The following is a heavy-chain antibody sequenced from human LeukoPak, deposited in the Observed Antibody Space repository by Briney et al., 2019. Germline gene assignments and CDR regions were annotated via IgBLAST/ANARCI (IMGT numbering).Heavy chain of an antibody. V-gene: IGHV4-4*07. CDR2: LYTSGST. J-gene: IGHJ5*02. CDR1: GGSISTYY. CDR3: ARDRPHDSSGLRFDP. D-gene: IGHD3-22*01. Sequence: SETLSLTCTVSGGSISTYYWSWIRQPAGKGLEWIGRLYTSGSTSYNPSLKSRVTMSLDTSKNEFSLMLSSVTAADTAVYYCARDRPHDSSGLRFDPWGQGTLVTVSS.